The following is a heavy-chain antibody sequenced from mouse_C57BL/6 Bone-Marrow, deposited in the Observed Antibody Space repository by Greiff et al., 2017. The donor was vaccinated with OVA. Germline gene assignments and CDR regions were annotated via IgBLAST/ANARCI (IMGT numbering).Heavy chain of an antibody. J-gene: IGHJ2*01. Sequence: DVMLVESGGGLVKPGGSLKLSCAASGFTFSSYAMSWVRQTPEKRLEWVATISDGGSYTYYPDNVKGRFTISRDNAKNNLYLQMSHLKSEDTAMYYCARGGWLKDYWGKGTTLTVSS. CDR3: ARGGWLKDY. CDR1: GFTFSSYA. V-gene: IGHV5-4*03. CDR2: ISDGGSYT. D-gene: IGHD2-3*01.